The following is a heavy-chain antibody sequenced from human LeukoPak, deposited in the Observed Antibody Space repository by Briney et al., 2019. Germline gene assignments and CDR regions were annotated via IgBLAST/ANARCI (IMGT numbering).Heavy chain of an antibody. CDR1: GGSISSSSYY. D-gene: IGHD6-13*01. CDR2: IYYSGST. V-gene: IGHV4-39*07. CDR3: ARGDIAAAGTGEVGY. Sequence: PSETLSLTCTVSGGSISSSSYYWGWIRQPPGKGLEWIGSIYYSGSTYYNPSLKSRVTISVDTSKNQFSLKLSSVTAADTAVYYCARGDIAAAGTGEVGYWGQGTLVTVSS. J-gene: IGHJ4*02.